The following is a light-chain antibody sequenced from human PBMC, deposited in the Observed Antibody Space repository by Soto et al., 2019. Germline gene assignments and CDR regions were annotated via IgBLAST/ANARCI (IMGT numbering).Light chain of an antibody. V-gene: IGLV1-40*01. Sequence: QSVLTQPHSVSGAPGVRVTISCTGSSSNIGAGHDVHWYQHSPGTAPKLLIYRFNNRPSGVPDRFSGSKSGNTASLTVSGLQPEDEADYYCSSYAGSNKSVFGTGTKVTVL. CDR1: SSNIGAGHD. CDR3: SSYAGSNKSV. CDR2: RFN. J-gene: IGLJ1*01.